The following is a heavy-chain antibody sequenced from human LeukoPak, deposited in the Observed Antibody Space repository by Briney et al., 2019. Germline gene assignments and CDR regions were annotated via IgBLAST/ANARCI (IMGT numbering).Heavy chain of an antibody. Sequence: GGSLRLSCAASGFTFSSYAMHWVRQAPGKGLEWVAVISYDGSNKYYADSVKGRFTISRDNSKNTLYLQMNSLRAEDTAVYYCARSGGGSWIQLWLDYWGQGTLVTVSS. CDR1: GFTFSSYA. D-gene: IGHD5-18*01. V-gene: IGHV3-30-3*01. CDR3: ARSGGGSWIQLWLDY. J-gene: IGHJ4*02. CDR2: ISYDGSNK.